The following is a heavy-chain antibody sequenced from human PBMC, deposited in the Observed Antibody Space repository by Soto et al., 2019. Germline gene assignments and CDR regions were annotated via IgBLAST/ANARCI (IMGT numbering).Heavy chain of an antibody. J-gene: IGHJ6*02. CDR2: IYYSGST. V-gene: IGHV4-59*12. D-gene: IGHD2-2*01. CDR3: ARTGSSCAWGYCSYEMDV. CDR1: GGSISSYY. Sequence: PSETLSLTCTVSGGSISSYYWSWIRQPPGKGLEWIGYIYYSGSTNYNPSLKSRVTISVDTSKSQFSLELSSVTAADTAVYYCARTGSSCAWGYCSYEMDVWGQGTTVTVSS.